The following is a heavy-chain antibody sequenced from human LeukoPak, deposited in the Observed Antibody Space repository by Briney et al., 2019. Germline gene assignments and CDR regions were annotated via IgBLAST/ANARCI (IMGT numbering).Heavy chain of an antibody. CDR2: INPNSGGT. D-gene: IGHD3-10*01. Sequence: ASVKVSCKASGYTFTGYYMHWVRQAPGQGLEWMGRINPNSGGTNYAQKFQGRVTMTRDTSISTAYMGLSRLRSDDTAVYYCARDLFTMVRGVIGIDYWGQGTLVTVSS. J-gene: IGHJ4*02. CDR1: GYTFTGYY. CDR3: ARDLFTMVRGVIGIDY. V-gene: IGHV1-2*06.